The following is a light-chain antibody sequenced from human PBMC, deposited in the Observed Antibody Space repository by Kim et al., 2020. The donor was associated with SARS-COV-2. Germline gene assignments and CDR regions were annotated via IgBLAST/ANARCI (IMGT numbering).Light chain of an antibody. CDR2: DAS. Sequence: DIQMTQSPSTVSASVGDRVTITCRASQDIYCWLAWYQQQPGKAPALLIYDASSLKSGVPSRFSGSGAGTEFTLTISSLQPDDFATYSCQHYNGSPTFGQGTKVDIK. V-gene: IGKV1-5*01. CDR1: QDIYCW. CDR3: QHYNGSPT. J-gene: IGKJ1*01.